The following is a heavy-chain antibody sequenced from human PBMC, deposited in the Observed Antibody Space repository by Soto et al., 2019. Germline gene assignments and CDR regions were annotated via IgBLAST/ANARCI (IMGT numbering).Heavy chain of an antibody. CDR3: AKVGGGGYEEGYDY. V-gene: IGHV3-23*01. D-gene: IGHD5-18*01. CDR2: LSSSGGRT. Sequence: EVQLLESGGGLVQPGGSLRLSCAASGFTSSNYAMSWVRQAPGKGLEWVSALSSSGGRTYYADSVKGRFLISRDDSKNTLSLQMNSLRAEDTAIYYCAKVGGGGYEEGYDYWGQGTLVTVSS. J-gene: IGHJ4*02. CDR1: GFTSSNYA.